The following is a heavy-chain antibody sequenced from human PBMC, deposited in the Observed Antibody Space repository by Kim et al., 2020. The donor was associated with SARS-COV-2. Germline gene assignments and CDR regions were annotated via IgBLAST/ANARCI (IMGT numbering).Heavy chain of an antibody. CDR3: ARDGRHVGYCSSTSCYGIVY. Sequence: ASVKVSCKASGYTFTSYAMHWVRQAPGQRLEWMGWINAGNGNTKYSQKFQGRVTITRDTSASTAYMELSSLRSEDTAVYYCARDGRHVGYCSSTSCYGIVYWGQGTLVTVSS. CDR1: GYTFTSYA. V-gene: IGHV1-3*01. CDR2: INAGNGNT. D-gene: IGHD2-2*01. J-gene: IGHJ4*02.